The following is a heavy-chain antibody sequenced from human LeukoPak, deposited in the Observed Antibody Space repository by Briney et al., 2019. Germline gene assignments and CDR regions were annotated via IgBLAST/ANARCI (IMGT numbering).Heavy chain of an antibody. D-gene: IGHD3-10*01. CDR1: GYTFTSYG. CDR2: ISAYNGNT. Sequence: ASVKVSCKASGYTFTSYGISWVRQAPGQGLEWMGWISAYNGNTNYAQKLQGRVTMTTDTSTSTAYMELSSLRSEDTAVYYCARGPFEEGATMVRGVHNIDYWGQGTLVTVSS. V-gene: IGHV1-18*01. CDR3: ARGPFEEGATMVRGVHNIDY. J-gene: IGHJ4*02.